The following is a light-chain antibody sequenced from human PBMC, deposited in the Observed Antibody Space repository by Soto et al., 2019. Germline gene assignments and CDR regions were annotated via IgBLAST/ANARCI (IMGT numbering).Light chain of an antibody. V-gene: IGLV1-40*01. CDR3: QSYDSSLSGSYV. CDR1: SSNIGAGYD. Sequence: QSVLTQPLSVSGAPGQRVTLSCTGSSSNIGAGYDVHWYQQLPGTAPKLLIYGNSNRPSGVPDRFSGSKSGTSASLAITGLQAEDEADYYCQSYDSSLSGSYVFGTGTKVTVL. CDR2: GNS. J-gene: IGLJ1*01.